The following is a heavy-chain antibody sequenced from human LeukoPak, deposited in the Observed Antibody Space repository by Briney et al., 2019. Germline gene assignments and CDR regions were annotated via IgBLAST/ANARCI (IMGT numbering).Heavy chain of an antibody. CDR1: GFSFSSYG. V-gene: IGHV3-23*01. CDR2: ISSSATYT. D-gene: IGHD6-13*01. J-gene: IGHJ4*02. CDR3: AKVAAQNSYYFDY. Sequence: PGGSLRLSCAPSGFSFSSYGMRWVRQAPGKGLECVSAISSSATYTNYADSVKGRFTISRDNSKNTLYLQMNSLRAEDTAVYYCAKVAAQNSYYFDYWGQGTLVTVSS.